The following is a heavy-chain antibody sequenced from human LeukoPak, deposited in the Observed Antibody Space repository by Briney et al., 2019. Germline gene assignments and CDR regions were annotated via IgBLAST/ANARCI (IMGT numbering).Heavy chain of an antibody. CDR2: IYSSGST. Sequence: SETLSLTCTVSGGSMSSYYWSWIRQPAGKGLDWIGRIYSSGSTNYNPSLKSRVTMSVDTSKNQFSLKLSSVTAADTAVYYCARGTYYYDNSGSNWFDPWGQGTLVTVSS. D-gene: IGHD3-22*01. V-gene: IGHV4-4*07. J-gene: IGHJ5*02. CDR1: GGSMSSYY. CDR3: ARGTYYYDNSGSNWFDP.